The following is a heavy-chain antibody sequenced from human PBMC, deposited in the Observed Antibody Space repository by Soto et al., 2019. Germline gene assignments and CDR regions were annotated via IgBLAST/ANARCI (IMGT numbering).Heavy chain of an antibody. CDR2: ISSSGRIT. Sequence: QVQLVESGGGLVKPGGPLRLSCAASGFTFSDYYMSWIRQAPGKGLEWVSYISSSGRITFYADSVKGRFTISRDNARDSLYLQINSLRAEDTAVYYCARHEGYGEDTYYYYYYGMDVWGQGTTVTVSS. CDR3: ARHEGYGEDTYYYYYYGMDV. D-gene: IGHD4-17*01. V-gene: IGHV3-11*01. CDR1: GFTFSDYY. J-gene: IGHJ6*02.